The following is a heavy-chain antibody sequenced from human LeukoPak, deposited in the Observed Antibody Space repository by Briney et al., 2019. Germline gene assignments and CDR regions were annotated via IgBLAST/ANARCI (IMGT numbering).Heavy chain of an antibody. CDR1: GGTFSSYA. D-gene: IGHD2-2*02. Sequence: ASVKVSCKASGGTFSSYAISWVRQAPGQGLEWMGGIIPIFGTANYAQKFQGRVTITADESTSTAYMELSSLRSEDTAVYDCARGTLGYCSSTSCYIPDDYWGQGTLVTVSS. V-gene: IGHV1-69*13. CDR3: ARGTLGYCSSTSCYIPDDY. J-gene: IGHJ4*02. CDR2: IIPIFGTA.